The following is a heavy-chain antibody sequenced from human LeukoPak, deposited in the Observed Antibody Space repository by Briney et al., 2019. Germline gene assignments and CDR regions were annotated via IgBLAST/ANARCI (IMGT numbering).Heavy chain of an antibody. J-gene: IGHJ3*02. CDR1: GGSITSYY. Sequence: PSETLSLTCTVSGGSITSYYWSWIRQPPGKGLEWIGYIYYSGSTNYNPSLKSRVTISVDTSKNQFSLKLYSVTAADTAVYYCARESTIWDAFDIWGQGTMVTVSS. V-gene: IGHV4-59*01. D-gene: IGHD5/OR15-5a*01. CDR2: IYYSGST. CDR3: ARESTIWDAFDI.